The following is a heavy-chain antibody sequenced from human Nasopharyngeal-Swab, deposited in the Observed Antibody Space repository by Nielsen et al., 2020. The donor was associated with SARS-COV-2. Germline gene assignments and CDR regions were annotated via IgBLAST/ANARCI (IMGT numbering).Heavy chain of an antibody. J-gene: IGHJ4*02. Sequence: GESLKISCAASGFIFSGSAMHWVRQASGKGLEWVGRIGDKDHNYATTYGAAVKGRFTISRDDSKNTAFLQMDSLKTEDTALYYCTTHYYFDYWGQGTLVTVSS. CDR3: TTHYYFDY. V-gene: IGHV3-73*01. CDR2: IGDKDHNYAT. CDR1: GFIFSGSA.